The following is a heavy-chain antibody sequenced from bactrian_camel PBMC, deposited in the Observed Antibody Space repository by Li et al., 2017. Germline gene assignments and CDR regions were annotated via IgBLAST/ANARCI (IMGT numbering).Heavy chain of an antibody. J-gene: IGHJ4*01. V-gene: IGHV3S53*01. D-gene: IGHD4*01. CDR3: AAGSSDYNEYDGNCFVPTAKFGY. CDR2: IDSLHMT. Sequence: HVQLVESGRGSVQSGGSLRLSCAVSADTTTDYCMGWVRQAPGEERVQVAVIDSLHMTSYADSVKGRFTISQDDANNTVYLEMNSLKPEDSAMYYCAAGSSDYNEYDGNCFVPTAKFGYWGQGTQVTVS. CDR1: ADTTTDYC.